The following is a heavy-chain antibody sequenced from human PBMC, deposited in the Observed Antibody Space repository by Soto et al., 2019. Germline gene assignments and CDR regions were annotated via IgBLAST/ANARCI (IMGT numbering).Heavy chain of an antibody. CDR2: INPDGTTI. Sequence: EVQLVESGGGLVQPGGSLRLSCAASGFTFSNYWMHWVRQAPGKGLVWVSRINPDGTTITYADSVKGRFTISGDNAQNTLYLQMYSLSAEDTAVYYCARVAVGAYWFDPWGQGTLVTVSS. CDR3: ARVAVGAYWFDP. J-gene: IGHJ5*02. CDR1: GFTFSNYW. D-gene: IGHD1-26*01. V-gene: IGHV3-74*01.